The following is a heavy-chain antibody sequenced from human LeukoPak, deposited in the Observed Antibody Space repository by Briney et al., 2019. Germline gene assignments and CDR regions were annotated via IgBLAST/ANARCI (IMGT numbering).Heavy chain of an antibody. V-gene: IGHV4-34*01. CDR3: ARGGAVFCSGGSCYSRSYYYYYMDV. J-gene: IGHJ6*03. Sequence: SETLSLTCAVYGGSFSGYYWSWIRQPPGKGLEWIGEINHSGSTNYNPSLKSRVTISVDTSKNQFSLKLSSVAAADTAVYYCARGGAVFCSGGSCYSRSYYYYYMDVWGKGTTVTVSS. CDR1: GGSFSGYY. D-gene: IGHD2-15*01. CDR2: INHSGST.